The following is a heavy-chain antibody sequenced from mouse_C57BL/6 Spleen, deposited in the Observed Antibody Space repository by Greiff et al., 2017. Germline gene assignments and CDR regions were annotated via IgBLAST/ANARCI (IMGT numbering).Heavy chain of an antibody. V-gene: IGHV10-1*01. CDR2: IRSKSNNYAT. CDR3: VRQGLLLDY. CDR1: GFSFNTYA. J-gene: IGHJ4*01. D-gene: IGHD2-3*01. Sequence: DVMLVESGGGLVQPKGSLKLSCAASGFSFNTYAMNWVRQAPGKGLEWVARIRSKSNNYATYYADSVKDRFTISRDDSESMLYLQMNNLKTEDTAMYYCVRQGLLLDYWGQGTSVTVYS.